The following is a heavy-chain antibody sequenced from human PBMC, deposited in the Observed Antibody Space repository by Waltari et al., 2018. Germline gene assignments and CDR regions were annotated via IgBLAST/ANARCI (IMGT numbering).Heavy chain of an antibody. V-gene: IGHV1-69*13. CDR3: ATFAIGVVPAADYYGMDV. J-gene: IGHJ6*02. D-gene: IGHD2-2*01. Sequence: QVQLVQSGAEVKKPGSSVKVSCKASGGTFSSYAISWVRQAPGQGLEWMGGIIPIFGKANNAQKFQGRGTITADESTSTAYMELSSLRSEDTAVYYCATFAIGVVPAADYYGMDVWGQGTTVTVSS. CDR1: GGTFSSYA. CDR2: IIPIFGKA.